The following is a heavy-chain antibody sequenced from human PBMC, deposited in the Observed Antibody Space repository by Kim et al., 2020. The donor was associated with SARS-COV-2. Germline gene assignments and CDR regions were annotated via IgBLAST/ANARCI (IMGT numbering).Heavy chain of an antibody. V-gene: IGHV4-59*09. J-gene: IGHJ3*02. CDR3: ASGSSGYSGDAFDI. D-gene: IGHD3-22*01. Sequence: NPSLKSRVTISVDTSKNQFSLKLSSVTAADTAVYYCASGSSGYSGDAFDIWGQGTMVTVSS.